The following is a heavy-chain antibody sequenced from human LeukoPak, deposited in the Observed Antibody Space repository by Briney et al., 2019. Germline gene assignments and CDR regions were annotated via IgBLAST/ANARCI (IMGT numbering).Heavy chain of an antibody. J-gene: IGHJ4*02. D-gene: IGHD6-6*01. Sequence: SVKVSCKASGGTFSSYTISWVRQAPGQGLEWMGRIVPILGIANYAQKFQGRVTITADKSTSTAYMELSSLRSEDTAVYYCARGDSSSSWLLSYWGQGTLVTVSS. V-gene: IGHV1-69*02. CDR1: GGTFSSYT. CDR3: ARGDSSSSWLLSY. CDR2: IVPILGIA.